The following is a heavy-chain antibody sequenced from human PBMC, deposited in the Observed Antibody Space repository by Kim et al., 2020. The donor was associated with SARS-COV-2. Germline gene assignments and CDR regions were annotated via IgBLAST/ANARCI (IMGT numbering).Heavy chain of an antibody. D-gene: IGHD5-18*01. CDR1: GFSLSTSGMC. Sequence: SGPTLVNPTQTLTLTCTFSGFSLSTSGMCVSWIRQPPGKALEWLARIDWDDDKYYSTSLKTRLTISKGTSKNQVVLTMTNMDPVDTATYYCARISLDTAMAQGPYFDYWGQGTLVTVSS. CDR2: IDWDDDK. CDR3: ARISLDTAMAQGPYFDY. J-gene: IGHJ4*02. V-gene: IGHV2-70*11.